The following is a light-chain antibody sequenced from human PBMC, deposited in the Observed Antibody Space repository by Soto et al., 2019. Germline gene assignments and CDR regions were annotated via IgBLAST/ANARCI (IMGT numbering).Light chain of an antibody. Sequence: IVLTQSPGTLSLSPGERATLSCRASQSVSSNLAWYQQKPGQAPRLLIYGASIRATGVPARFSGGGSGTEFTLTISSLQSEDSAVYYCQRFNTWPRDTFGQGTKVDNK. CDR2: GAS. CDR3: QRFNTWPRDT. CDR1: QSVSSN. J-gene: IGKJ1*01. V-gene: IGKV3-15*01.